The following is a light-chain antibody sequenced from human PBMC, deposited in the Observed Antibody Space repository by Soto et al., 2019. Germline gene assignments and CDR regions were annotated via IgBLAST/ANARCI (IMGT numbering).Light chain of an antibody. CDR1: SSDVGAYNY. J-gene: IGLJ1*01. CDR2: DVT. CDR3: CSYAGTFTFV. V-gene: IGLV2-11*01. Sequence: SALTQPRSVSGSPGQSVTVSCAGTSSDVGAYNYVSWYQQVPGKAPKLMIYDVTKRPSGVPHRFSGSKSGNTASLTISGLQAEDEADYYCCSYAGTFTFVFGAGTKVTV.